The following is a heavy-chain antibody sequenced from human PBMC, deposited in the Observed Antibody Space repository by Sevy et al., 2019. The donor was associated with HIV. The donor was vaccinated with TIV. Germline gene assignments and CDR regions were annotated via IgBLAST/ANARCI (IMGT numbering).Heavy chain of an antibody. V-gene: IGHV3-23*01. Sequence: GGSLRLSCAASGFTFSSYAMSWVRQAPGKGLEWVAAISGSGSSTYYEHSVKGRFTISRDNSKNTLYLQMNSLRAEDTAVYYCAKENLWFGELLGEFDYWGQGTLVTVSS. J-gene: IGHJ4*02. CDR3: AKENLWFGELLGEFDY. CDR2: ISGSGSST. D-gene: IGHD3-10*01. CDR1: GFTFSSYA.